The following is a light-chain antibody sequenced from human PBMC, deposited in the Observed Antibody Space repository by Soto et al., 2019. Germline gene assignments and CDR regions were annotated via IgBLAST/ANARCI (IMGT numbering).Light chain of an antibody. CDR1: HTISSSY. J-gene: IGKJ1*01. CDR3: QQYVTSSPPT. CDR2: GIS. V-gene: IGKV3-20*01. Sequence: EIVLTQSPGTLSLSPGERATLSCRASHTISSSYLAWYQQKPDQAPRLLMYGISRRATGIPDRFSGSGSGTDFTLTITRLEPEDFAVYYCQQYVTSSPPTFGQGTKVHIK.